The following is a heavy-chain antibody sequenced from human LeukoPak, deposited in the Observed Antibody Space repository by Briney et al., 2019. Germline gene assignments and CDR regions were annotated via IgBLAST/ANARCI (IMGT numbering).Heavy chain of an antibody. J-gene: IGHJ4*02. V-gene: IGHV3-23*01. Sequence: GGSLRLSCAASGFTFSSYAMSWVRQAPGKGLEWVSAISGSGGSTYYADSVKGRFTISRDNSKNTLYPQMNRLRAEDTAVYSCAKGEQWLVRDWGQGTLVTVSS. CDR1: GFTFSSYA. CDR2: ISGSGGST. D-gene: IGHD6-19*01. CDR3: AKGEQWLVRD.